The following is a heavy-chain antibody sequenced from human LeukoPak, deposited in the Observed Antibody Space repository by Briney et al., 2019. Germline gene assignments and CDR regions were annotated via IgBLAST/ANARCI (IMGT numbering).Heavy chain of an antibody. CDR2: FDPEDGET. V-gene: IGHV1-24*01. J-gene: IGHJ4*02. CDR3: AKDSPPEAAAGVPFDY. CDR1: GYTLTELS. D-gene: IGHD6-13*01. Sequence: ASVKVSCKVSGYTLTELSMHWVRQAPGKGLEWMGGFDPEDGETIYAQKFQGRVTMTEDTSTDTAYMELSSLRSEDTAVYYCAKDSPPEAAAGVPFDYWGQGTLVTVSS.